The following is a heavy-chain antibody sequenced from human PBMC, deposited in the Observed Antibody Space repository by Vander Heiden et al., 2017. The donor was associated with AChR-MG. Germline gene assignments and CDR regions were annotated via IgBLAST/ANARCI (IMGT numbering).Heavy chain of an antibody. J-gene: IGHJ4*02. CDR1: GFSLSTSGVG. V-gene: IGHV2-5*02. Sequence: QITLKESGPTLVKPTQTLTLTCTFSGFSLSTSGVGVGWIRQPPGKALEWLALIYWDDEKRYSPSLKRRLTITKDPSKNQVVLTMPNMDPVDTATYYGARMITMIVAGYFDSGGQGTLVTVSS. CDR3: ARMITMIVAGYFDS. CDR2: IYWDDEK. D-gene: IGHD3-22*01.